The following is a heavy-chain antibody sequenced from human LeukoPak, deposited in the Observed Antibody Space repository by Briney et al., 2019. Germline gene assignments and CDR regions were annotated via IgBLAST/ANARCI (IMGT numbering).Heavy chain of an antibody. J-gene: IGHJ6*03. Sequence: ASVKVSCKASGYTFTSYDINWVRQATGQGLEWMGWMNPNSGNTNYAQKLQGRVTMTTDTSTSTAYMELRSLRSDDTAVYYCARESDGGYSYDYSYYYYMDVWGKGTTVTVSS. CDR1: GYTFTSYD. CDR3: ARESDGGYSYDYSYYYYMDV. D-gene: IGHD5-18*01. CDR2: MNPNSGNT. V-gene: IGHV1-18*01.